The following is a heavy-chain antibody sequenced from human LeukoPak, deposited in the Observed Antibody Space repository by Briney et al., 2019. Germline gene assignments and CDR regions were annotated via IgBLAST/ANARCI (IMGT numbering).Heavy chain of an antibody. V-gene: IGHV3-33*01. D-gene: IGHD6-25*01. Sequence: GGSLRLSCAASGFTFSSYGMHWVRQAPGKGLEWMALIWYDGSNKYYADSVKGRFTISRDNSKNTLYLQMNSLRAEDTAVYYCARDRAAADYWGQGTLVTVSS. CDR2: IWYDGSNK. CDR3: ARDRAAADY. CDR1: GFTFSSYG. J-gene: IGHJ4*02.